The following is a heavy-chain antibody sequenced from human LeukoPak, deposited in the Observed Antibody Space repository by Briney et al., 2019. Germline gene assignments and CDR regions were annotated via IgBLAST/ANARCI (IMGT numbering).Heavy chain of an antibody. CDR1: VFPFSSYS. J-gene: IGHJ4*02. D-gene: IGHD2-15*01. CDR2: ISSSSSTI. CDR3: ARVFVGYCSGGSCPWDY. Sequence: GGSLRLSCAACVFPFSSYSMNWVRQAPGKGLEWVSYISSSSSTIYYADSVKGRFTISRDNAKNSLYLQMNSLRDEDTAVYYYARVFVGYCSGGSCPWDYWGQGTLVTVSS. V-gene: IGHV3-48*02.